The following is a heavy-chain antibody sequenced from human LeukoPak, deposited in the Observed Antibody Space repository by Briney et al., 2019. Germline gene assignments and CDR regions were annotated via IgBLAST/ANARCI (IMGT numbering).Heavy chain of an antibody. V-gene: IGHV4-59*01. CDR3: ARCLSGWIFDC. D-gene: IGHD6-19*01. CDR1: GGSISSYS. J-gene: IGHJ4*02. CDR2: IYYSGST. Sequence: SETLSLTCTVSGGSISSYSWSWIRQPPGKGLEWIGYIYYSGSTNYNPSLKSRVTISVDTSKNQFSLKLSSVTAADTAVYYCARCLSGWIFDCWGQGTLVTVSS.